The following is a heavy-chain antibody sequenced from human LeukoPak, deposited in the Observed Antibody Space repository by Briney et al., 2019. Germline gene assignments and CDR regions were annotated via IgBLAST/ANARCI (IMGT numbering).Heavy chain of an antibody. CDR3: ARDWTTVVVVAATPLDY. CDR1: GFTFTTYS. CDR2: IDNSGTYI. V-gene: IGHV3-21*01. D-gene: IGHD2-15*01. J-gene: IGHJ4*02. Sequence: GGSLRLSCTASGFTFTTYSMDWARQAPGKGLEWVSSIDNSGTYIYYADSVKGRFTISRDNSKNSLYLQMNSLRAEDTAVYYCARDWTTVVVVAATPLDYWGQGTLVTVSS.